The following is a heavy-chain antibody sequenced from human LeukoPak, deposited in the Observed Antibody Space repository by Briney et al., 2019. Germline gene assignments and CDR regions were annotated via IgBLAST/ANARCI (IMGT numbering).Heavy chain of an antibody. CDR1: GFTFSSYW. D-gene: IGHD1-26*01. Sequence: PGGSLRLSCAASGFTFSSYWMHWVRQPPGKGLVWVSRIDSDGSSTSYADSVKGRFTISRDNAKNTLYLQMNSLRAEDTAVYYCARTIVGAAFDYWGQGTLVTVSS. CDR2: IDSDGSST. V-gene: IGHV3-74*01. J-gene: IGHJ4*02. CDR3: ARTIVGAAFDY.